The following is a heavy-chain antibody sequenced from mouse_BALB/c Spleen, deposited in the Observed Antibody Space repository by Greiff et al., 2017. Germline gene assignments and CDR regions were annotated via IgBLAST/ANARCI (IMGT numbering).Heavy chain of an antibody. CDR2: IWAGGST. CDR1: GFSLTSYG. Sequence: VQVVESGPGLVAPSQSLSITCTVSGFSLTSYGVHWVRQPPGKGLEWLGVIWAGGSTNYNSALMSRLSISKDNSKSQVFLKMNSLQTDDTAMYYCAREIDYYGSSYALYWYFDVWGAGTTVTVSS. D-gene: IGHD1-1*01. V-gene: IGHV2-9*02. J-gene: IGHJ1*01. CDR3: AREIDYYGSSYALYWYFDV.